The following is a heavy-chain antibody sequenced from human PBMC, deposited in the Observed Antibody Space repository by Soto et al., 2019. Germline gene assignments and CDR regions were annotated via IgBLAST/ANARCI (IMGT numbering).Heavy chain of an antibody. CDR1: GGTFNSHT. D-gene: IGHD2-2*01. Sequence: QVQLVQSGAEVKKPGSSVKVSCRAPGGTFNSHTITWVRQAPGQGLEWMGGIMPMFGVTNYARKFQGRLTMTANESTTTANMEVGGLTSEDTAVYYCAGEGCTSSMSLPWMGYHYYGLDVWGQGTTVIVSS. CDR2: IMPMFGVT. CDR3: AGEGCTSSMSLPWMGYHYYGLDV. V-gene: IGHV1-69*12. J-gene: IGHJ6*02.